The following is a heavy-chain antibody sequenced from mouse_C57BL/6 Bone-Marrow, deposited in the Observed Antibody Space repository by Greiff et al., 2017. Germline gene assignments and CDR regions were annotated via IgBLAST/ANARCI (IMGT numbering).Heavy chain of an antibody. CDR2: INPNNGGT. J-gene: IGHJ1*03. V-gene: IGHV1-22*01. D-gene: IGHD1-1*01. CDR1: GYTFTDYN. Sequence: EVKLVESGPELVKPGASVKMSCKASGYTFTDYNMHWVKQSHGKSLEWIGYINPNNGGTSYNQKFKGKATLTVNKSSSTAYMELRSLTSEDSAVYYCARGGYYYGSSFWYFDVWGTGTTVTVSS. CDR3: ARGGYYYGSSFWYFDV.